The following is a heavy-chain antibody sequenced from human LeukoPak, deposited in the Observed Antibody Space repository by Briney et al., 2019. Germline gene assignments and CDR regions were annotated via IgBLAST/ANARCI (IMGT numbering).Heavy chain of an antibody. CDR2: ISSSSSYI. J-gene: IGHJ5*02. V-gene: IGHV3-21*01. CDR1: GFTFSSYS. CDR3: ARESRDYDSSGYYPSNWFDP. D-gene: IGHD3-22*01. Sequence: PGGSLRLSCSASGFTFSSYSMNWVRQAPGKGLEWVSSISSSSSYIYYADSVKGRFTISRDNAKNSLYLQMNSLRAEATAVYYCARESRDYDSSGYYPSNWFDPWGKGTLVTVSS.